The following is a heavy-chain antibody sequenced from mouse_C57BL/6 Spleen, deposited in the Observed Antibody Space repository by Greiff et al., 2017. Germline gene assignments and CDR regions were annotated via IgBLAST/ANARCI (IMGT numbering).Heavy chain of an antibody. V-gene: IGHV1-72*01. J-gene: IGHJ4*01. CDR1: GYTFTSYW. CDR2: IGPNSGGT. Sequence: VQLQQPGAELVKPGASVKLSCKASGYTFTSYWMHWVKQRPGRGLEWIGRIGPNSGGTKYNEKFKSKATLTVDKPSSTAYMQLSSLTSEDSAVYYCAREGYDYDGAMDYWGQGTSVTVSS. D-gene: IGHD2-4*01. CDR3: AREGYDYDGAMDY.